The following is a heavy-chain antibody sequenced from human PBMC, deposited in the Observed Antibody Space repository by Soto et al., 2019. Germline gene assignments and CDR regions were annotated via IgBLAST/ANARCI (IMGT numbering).Heavy chain of an antibody. CDR2: IYPGDSDT. Sequence: GESLRICWKGAGDSCTSYGSGWVSQMPGKGLEWMGIIYPGDSDTRYSPSFQGQVTISADKSISTAYLQWSSLKASDTAMYYCARRHLYYDFWSGYYNNWFDPWGQGTLVTVSS. CDR1: GDSCTSYG. V-gene: IGHV5-51*01. J-gene: IGHJ5*02. D-gene: IGHD3-3*01. CDR3: ARRHLYYDFWSGYYNNWFDP.